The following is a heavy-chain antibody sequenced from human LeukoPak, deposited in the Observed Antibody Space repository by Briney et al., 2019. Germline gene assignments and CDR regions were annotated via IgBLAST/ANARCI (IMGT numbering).Heavy chain of an antibody. D-gene: IGHD3-22*01. Sequence: GGSLRLSCAASGFTFSSYSMNWVRQAPGKGLEWVPYISSSSSTIYYADSVKGRFTISRDDAKISLDLQMNSLRDEDTAVYYCAREGDSSGPSVGLDYWGQGTLVTVSS. CDR2: ISSSSSTI. CDR1: GFTFSSYS. J-gene: IGHJ4*02. V-gene: IGHV3-48*02. CDR3: AREGDSSGPSVGLDY.